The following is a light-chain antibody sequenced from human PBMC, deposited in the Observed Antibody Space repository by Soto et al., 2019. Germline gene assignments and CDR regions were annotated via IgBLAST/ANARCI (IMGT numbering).Light chain of an antibody. Sequence: DIQMTQSPSTLSASVGDRVTITCRASQGINTWLAWYQQKPGKAPKLLIYKASSLESGVPSRFSGSGSGTEFTLTISSLQPDDSARYYCQQYNGSPWTFGQGTKVETK. J-gene: IGKJ1*01. CDR3: QQYNGSPWT. CDR1: QGINTW. CDR2: KAS. V-gene: IGKV1-5*03.